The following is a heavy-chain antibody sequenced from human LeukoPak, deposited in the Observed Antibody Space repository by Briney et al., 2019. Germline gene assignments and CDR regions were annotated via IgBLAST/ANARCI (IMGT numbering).Heavy chain of an antibody. CDR1: GYTFTGYY. CDR2: INPNSGGT. J-gene: IGHJ4*02. V-gene: IGHV1-2*02. Sequence: ASVKVSCKASGYTFTGYYLHWVRQGPGQGLEYMGWINPNSGGTNYAQKFQGRVTTTRDTSISTAHMELSGLRSDDTAMYYCANLPLNSGVDYWGQGTLVTVSS. CDR3: ANLPLNSGVDY. D-gene: IGHD1-26*01.